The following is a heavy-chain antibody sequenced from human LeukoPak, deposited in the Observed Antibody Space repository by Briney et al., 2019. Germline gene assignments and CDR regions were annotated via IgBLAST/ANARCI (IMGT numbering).Heavy chain of an antibody. CDR1: GITISSYW. CDR3: ARSDWFDP. CDR2: IRSDYSIK. Sequence: GGSLRLSCAASGITISSYWMHWVRQVPGKGPVWVSRIRSDYSIKIYPDSGKGRFNISRDKVKNTVFLQMNSLRAEDTAVYYCARSDWFDPWGQGTLVTVSS. V-gene: IGHV3-74*01. J-gene: IGHJ5*02.